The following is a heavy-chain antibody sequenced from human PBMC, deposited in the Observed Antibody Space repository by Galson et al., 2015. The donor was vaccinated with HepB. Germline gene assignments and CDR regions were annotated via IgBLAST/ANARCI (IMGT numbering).Heavy chain of an antibody. CDR1: GFTVSSNY. J-gene: IGHJ6*02. D-gene: IGHD6-19*01. Sequence: SLRLSCAASGFTVSSNYMSWVRQAPGKGLEWVSVIYSGGSTYYADSVKGRFTISRDNSKNTLYLQMNSLRAEDTAVYYCARDLLRYSSGWYTQPDYYYGMDVWGQGTTVTVSS. CDR2: IYSGGST. V-gene: IGHV3-53*01. CDR3: ARDLLRYSSGWYTQPDYYYGMDV.